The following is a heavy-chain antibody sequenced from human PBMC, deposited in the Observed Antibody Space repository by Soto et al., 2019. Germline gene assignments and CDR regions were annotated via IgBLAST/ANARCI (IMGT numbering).Heavy chain of an antibody. D-gene: IGHD3-10*01. Sequence: PGGSLRLSCAASGFTFDDYGMSWVRQAPGKGLEWVSGINWNGGSTGYADSVKGRFTISRDNAKNSLYLQMNSLRAEDTALYYCAREGVLLWSGELLKGIGEAFDIWGQGTMVTVSS. CDR3: AREGVLLWSGELLKGIGEAFDI. J-gene: IGHJ3*02. CDR2: INWNGGST. CDR1: GFTFDDYG. V-gene: IGHV3-20*04.